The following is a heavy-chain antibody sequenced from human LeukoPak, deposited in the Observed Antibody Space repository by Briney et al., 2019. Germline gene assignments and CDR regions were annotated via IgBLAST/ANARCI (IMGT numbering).Heavy chain of an antibody. Sequence: GGSLRLSCAASGFSFSKYDMHWVRQAPGKGLEWVAFIRYDGSRKYYPDSVKGRFTISRDNSKNTLYLQVNSLTDEDTAMYYCAKVQWEKRDDAFDIWGQGTMVTVSS. J-gene: IGHJ3*02. CDR3: AKVQWEKRDDAFDI. CDR2: IRYDGSRK. V-gene: IGHV3-30*02. CDR1: GFSFSKYD. D-gene: IGHD1-26*01.